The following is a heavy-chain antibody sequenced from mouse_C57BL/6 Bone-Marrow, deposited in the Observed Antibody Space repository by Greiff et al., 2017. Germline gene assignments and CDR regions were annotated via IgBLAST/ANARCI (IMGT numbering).Heavy chain of an antibody. CDR2: IDPSDSYT. J-gene: IGHJ3*01. D-gene: IGHD4-1*01. CDR3: ARNKLGAWFAY. CDR1: GYTFTSYW. V-gene: IGHV1-50*01. Sequence: QVQLQQPGAELVKPGASVKLSCKASGYTFTSYWMQCVKQRPGQGLEWIGEIDPSDSYTNYNQKFKGKATLTVDTSSSTAYMQLSSLTSEDSAVYYCARNKLGAWFAYWGQGTLVTVSA.